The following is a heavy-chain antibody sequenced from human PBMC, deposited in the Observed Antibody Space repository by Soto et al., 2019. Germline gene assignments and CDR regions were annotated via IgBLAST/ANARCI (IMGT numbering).Heavy chain of an antibody. CDR1: GFIFSDYY. V-gene: IGHV3-11*05. CDR3: ARDRDTMIRGVYQH. J-gene: IGHJ1*01. Sequence: QVQLVESGGGLVKPGGSLRLSCAASGFIFSDYYMHWIRQAPGKGLEWVSYISSSGDYTNYADSVKGRVTVSRDNAKNALYPQMSSLGAEDTAVYYCARDRDTMIRGVYQHWGQGTLVTVSS. D-gene: IGHD3-10*01. CDR2: ISSSGDYT.